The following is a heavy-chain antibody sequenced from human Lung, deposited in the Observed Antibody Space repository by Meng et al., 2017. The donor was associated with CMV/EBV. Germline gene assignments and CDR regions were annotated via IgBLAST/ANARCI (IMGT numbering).Heavy chain of an antibody. Sequence: ASXXVSCKASGYTFADYFIHWVRQAPGQGLEWMGRINPRGGGSNYVQKYQDRVTLTMDTSITTAYLEMSGLTSDDTAVYYCAREAETANDYWGQGTLVTVSS. CDR2: INPRGGGS. D-gene: IGHD5-18*01. CDR1: GYTFADYF. J-gene: IGHJ4*02. V-gene: IGHV1-2*02. CDR3: AREAETANDY.